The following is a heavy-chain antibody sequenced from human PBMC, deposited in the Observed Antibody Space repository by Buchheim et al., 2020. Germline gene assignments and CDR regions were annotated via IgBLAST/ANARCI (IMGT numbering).Heavy chain of an antibody. CDR3: AREIALAGLENDYYYGMDV. CDR2: IYTSGST. CDR1: GGSISSGSYY. V-gene: IGHV4-61*02. J-gene: IGHJ6*02. Sequence: QVQLQESGPGLVKPSQTLSLTCTVSGGSISSGSYYWTWIRQPAGKGLEWIGRIYTSGSTNYNPSLKSRVTISVDTSKNQFSLKLSSVTAADTAVYYCAREIALAGLENDYYYGMDVWGQGTT. D-gene: IGHD6-19*01.